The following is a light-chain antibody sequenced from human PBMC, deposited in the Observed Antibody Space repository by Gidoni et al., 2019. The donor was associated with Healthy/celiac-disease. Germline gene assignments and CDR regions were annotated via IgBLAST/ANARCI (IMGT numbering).Light chain of an antibody. Sequence: SYDLTQPPSLSVSPGQTASITCSGDKLGDKYACWYQLKPGQSPVLVIYQDSKRPSGIPERFSGSNSGNTATLTISGTQAMDEADYYCQAWDSSTRVFGGGTKLTVL. CDR2: QDS. CDR1: KLGDKY. V-gene: IGLV3-1*01. J-gene: IGLJ2*01. CDR3: QAWDSSTRV.